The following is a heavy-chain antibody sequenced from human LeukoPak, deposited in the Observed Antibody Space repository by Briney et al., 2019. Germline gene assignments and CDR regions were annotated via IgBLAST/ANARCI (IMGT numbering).Heavy chain of an antibody. V-gene: IGHV3-23*01. CDR1: GFPFSDYA. CDR2: ISVSGGST. Sequence: GGSLRLSCAASGFPFSDYAMSWVRQAPGKGLEWVSGISVSGGSTHSADSVKGRFTISRDNSENTLYLQMNSLRAEDTAVYYCAKRGTATVTTYFDYWGQGTLVTVSS. J-gene: IGHJ4*02. CDR3: AKRGTATVTTYFDY. D-gene: IGHD4-17*01.